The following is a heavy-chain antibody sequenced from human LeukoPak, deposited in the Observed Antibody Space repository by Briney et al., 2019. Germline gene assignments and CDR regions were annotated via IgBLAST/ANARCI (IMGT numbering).Heavy chain of an antibody. V-gene: IGHV3-64D*09. J-gene: IGHJ6*02. D-gene: IGHD5-18*01. CDR1: GFPFSSYA. CDR3: VRGYAFGPYGMDV. CDR2: ISDSGGST. Sequence: GGSLRLSCSASGFPFSSYAMHWVRQAPGKGLEYVSAISDSGGSTYYADSVKGRFTISRDNSKNTLYLQMSSLRAEDTAVNFCVRGYAFGPYGMDVWGQGTTVTVSS.